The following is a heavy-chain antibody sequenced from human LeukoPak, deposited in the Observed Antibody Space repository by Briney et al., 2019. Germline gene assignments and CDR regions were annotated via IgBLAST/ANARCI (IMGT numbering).Heavy chain of an antibody. CDR3: ARGGYQGLRYFDPHEIFDY. D-gene: IGHD3-9*01. CDR2: ISYDGSNK. CDR1: GFTFSSYA. J-gene: IGHJ4*02. Sequence: GGSLRISCAASGFTFSSYAMHWVRQAPGKGLEWVAVISYDGSNKYYADSVKGRFTISRDNSKNTLYLQMNSLRAEDTAVYYCARGGYQGLRYFDPHEIFDYWGQGTLVTVSS. V-gene: IGHV3-30*04.